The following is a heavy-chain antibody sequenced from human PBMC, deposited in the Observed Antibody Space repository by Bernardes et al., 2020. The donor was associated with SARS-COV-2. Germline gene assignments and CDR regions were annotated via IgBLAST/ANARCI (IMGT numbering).Heavy chain of an antibody. CDR2: ISSSSSYT. D-gene: IGHD2-15*01. Sequence: SLRLSCAASGFTFSDYYMSWIRQAPGKGLEWVSYISSSSSYTNYADSVKGRFTISRDNAKNSLYLQMNSLRAEDTAVYYCARAPYCSGGSCHPWSWFDPWGQGTLVTVSS. V-gene: IGHV3-11*06. CDR1: GFTFSDYY. J-gene: IGHJ5*02. CDR3: ARAPYCSGGSCHPWSWFDP.